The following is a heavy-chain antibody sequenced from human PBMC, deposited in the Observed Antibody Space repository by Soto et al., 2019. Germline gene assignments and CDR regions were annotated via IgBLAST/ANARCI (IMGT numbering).Heavy chain of an antibody. CDR1: GFTLSSYA. Sequence: LSWASSGFTLSSYAMSWGRQAPGKGLEWVSAMSGSGGSTYYADSVKGRFTISRDNSKARLHLQMNSLRAEDTAVYYCGKADSHYDHLPRFDYWGQGPLVTVFS. CDR3: GKADSHYDHLPRFDY. V-gene: IGHV3-23*01. J-gene: IGHJ4*02. CDR2: MSGSGGST. D-gene: IGHD3-3*01.